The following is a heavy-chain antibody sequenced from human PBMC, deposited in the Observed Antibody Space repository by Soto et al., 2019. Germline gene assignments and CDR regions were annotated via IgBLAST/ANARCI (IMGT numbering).Heavy chain of an antibody. CDR3: ASVRLYYYGSGSYQDFDY. Sequence: SETLSLTCTVSGGSISSGGYYWSWIRQHPGKGLEWIGYIYYSGSTYYNPSLKSRVTISVDTSKNQFSLKLSSVTAADTAVYYCASVRLYYYGSGSYQDFDYWGQGTLVTVSS. D-gene: IGHD3-10*01. V-gene: IGHV4-31*03. CDR1: GGSISSGGYY. CDR2: IYYSGST. J-gene: IGHJ4*02.